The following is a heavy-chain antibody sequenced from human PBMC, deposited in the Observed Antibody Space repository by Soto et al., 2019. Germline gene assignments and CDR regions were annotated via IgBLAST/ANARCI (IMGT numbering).Heavy chain of an antibody. Sequence: SETLSLTCTVSGGSISSHYWSWIRQPPGQGLEWIGYIYYSGSTNYNPSLKSRVTISVDTSKSQFSLRLSSVTAADTAVYYCSRVPPNNRGAPLDYWGQGTLVTVSS. D-gene: IGHD3-10*01. J-gene: IGHJ4*02. CDR1: GGSISSHY. CDR2: IYYSGST. CDR3: SRVPPNNRGAPLDY. V-gene: IGHV4-59*08.